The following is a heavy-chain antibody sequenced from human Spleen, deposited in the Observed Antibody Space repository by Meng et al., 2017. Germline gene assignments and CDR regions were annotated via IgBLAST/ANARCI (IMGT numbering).Heavy chain of an antibody. J-gene: IGHJ3*02. D-gene: IGHD3-9*01. CDR1: GFTFSGSA. V-gene: IGHV3-48*04. CDR3: ARVGILTGYSNDAFDI. CDR2: IGSSGTLK. Sequence: GESLKISCAASGFTFSGSAMHWVRQASGKGLEWVSYIGSSGTLKYYADSVKGRFTISRDNAKSTLYLQMNSLRAEDTAVYYCARVGILTGYSNDAFDIWGQGTMVTVSS.